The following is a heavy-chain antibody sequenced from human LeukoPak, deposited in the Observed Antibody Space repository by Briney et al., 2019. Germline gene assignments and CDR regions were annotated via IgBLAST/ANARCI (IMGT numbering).Heavy chain of an antibody. D-gene: IGHD3-22*01. V-gene: IGHV1-69-2*01. CDR3: ATDLRYYDSSGYSPIAEYFQH. Sequence: GASVKVSCKASGYTFTDCYMHWVQQAPGKGLEWMGRVDPEDGETIYAEKFQGRVTITADTSTDTAYMELSSLRSEDTAVYYCATDLRYYDSSGYSPIAEYFQHWGQGTLVTVSS. CDR2: VDPEDGET. CDR1: GYTFTDCY. J-gene: IGHJ1*01.